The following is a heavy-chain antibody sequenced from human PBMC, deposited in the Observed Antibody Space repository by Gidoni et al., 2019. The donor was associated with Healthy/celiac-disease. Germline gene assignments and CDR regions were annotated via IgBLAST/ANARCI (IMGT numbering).Heavy chain of an antibody. V-gene: IGHV3-48*04. CDR2: ISSSSSTI. CDR3: ARDLALVSVYYYDSSADY. CDR1: GFTFSSYS. D-gene: IGHD3-22*01. J-gene: IGHJ4*02. Sequence: EVQLVESGGGLVQPGGSLRLSCAASGFTFSSYSMNWVRQAPGKGLEWVSYISSSSSTIYYSDSVKGRFTISRDNAKNSLYLQMNSLRAEDTAVYYCARDLALVSVYYYDSSADYWGQGTLVTVSS.